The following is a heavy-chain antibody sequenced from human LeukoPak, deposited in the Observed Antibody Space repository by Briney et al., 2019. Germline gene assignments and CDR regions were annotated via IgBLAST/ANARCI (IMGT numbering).Heavy chain of an antibody. CDR2: FSDGGST. D-gene: IGHD6-25*01. CDR3: AGRSVSSRSGDFDY. J-gene: IGHJ4*02. V-gene: IGHV3-53*01. CDR1: GFTVSSTY. Sequence: PGGYLRLSCAASGFTVSSTYMSWVRQGPGKGLEWLSVFSDGGSTFYADSVRGRFTISRDNSKNTLYLQMDSLRAEDTAVYYCAGRSVSSRSGDFDYWGQGTLVTVSS.